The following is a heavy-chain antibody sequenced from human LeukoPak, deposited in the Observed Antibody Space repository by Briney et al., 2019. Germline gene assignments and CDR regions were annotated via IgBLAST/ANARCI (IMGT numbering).Heavy chain of an antibody. J-gene: IGHJ4*02. CDR3: AREAYYYDSSGYHESTPFDY. CDR1: GFTFSSYS. CDR2: ISSSSSYI. Sequence: GGSLRLSCAASGFTFSSYSMNWIRQAPGKGLEWVSSISSSSSYIYYADSVKGRFTISRDNAKNSLYLQMNSLRAEDTAVYYCAREAYYYDSSGYHESTPFDYWGQGTLVTVSS. D-gene: IGHD3-22*01. V-gene: IGHV3-21*01.